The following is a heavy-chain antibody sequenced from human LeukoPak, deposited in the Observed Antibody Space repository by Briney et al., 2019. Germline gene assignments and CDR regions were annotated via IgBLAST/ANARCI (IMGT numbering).Heavy chain of an antibody. V-gene: IGHV1-69*05. Sequence: ASVKVSCKASGGTFSSYAISWVRQAPGQGLEWMGRIIPIFGTANYAQKFQGRVTITTDESTSIAYMELSSLRSEDTAVYYCARIAVAGPAGYWGQGTLVTVSS. CDR2: IIPIFGTA. J-gene: IGHJ4*02. CDR1: GGTFSSYA. CDR3: ARIAVAGPAGY. D-gene: IGHD6-19*01.